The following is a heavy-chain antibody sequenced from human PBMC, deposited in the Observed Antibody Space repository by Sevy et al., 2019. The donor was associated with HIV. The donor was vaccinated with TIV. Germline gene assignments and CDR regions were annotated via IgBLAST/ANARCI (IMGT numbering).Heavy chain of an antibody. D-gene: IGHD3-3*01. CDR3: ARWHDFWSGYYTGYYYGMDV. V-gene: IGHV4-31*03. J-gene: IGHJ6*02. Sequence: SETLSLTCTVSGGSISSGGYYWTWIRQHPGKGLEWIGYIYYSGTTYYNPSLKSRVTISVDTSKNQFSLKLSPVTAADTAVDYCARWHDFWSGYYTGYYYGMDVWGQGTTVTVSS. CDR2: IYYSGTT. CDR1: GGSISSGGYY.